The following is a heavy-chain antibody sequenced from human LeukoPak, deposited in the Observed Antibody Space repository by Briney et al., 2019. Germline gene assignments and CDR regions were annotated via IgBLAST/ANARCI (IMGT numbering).Heavy chain of an antibody. V-gene: IGHV3-15*01. CDR1: GFTFSKAW. CDR3: TTRYCSSTSCSGEGWFDP. D-gene: IGHD2-2*01. J-gene: IGHJ5*02. CDR2: IKSKTDGGTT. Sequence: GGSLRLSCAASGFTFSKAWMSWVRQAPGKGLEGGGRIKSKTDGGTTDYAAPVRGRFTISRDDSKNTLYLQMNSLKTEDTAVYYCTTRYCSSTSCSGEGWFDPWGQGTLVTVSS.